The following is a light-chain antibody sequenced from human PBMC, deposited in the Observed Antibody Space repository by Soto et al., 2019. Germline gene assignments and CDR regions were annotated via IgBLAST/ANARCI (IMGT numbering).Light chain of an antibody. V-gene: IGLV2-23*02. CDR3: SSYAGGRWV. Sequence: QSVLTQPASVSGSPGQSITISCSGTTSDVGIYNLVSWYQQHPGKAPKLVIYEVDKRPSGVSNRFSGSRSGNTASLTISGLQSEDEADYYCSSYAGGRWVFGGGTKVTVL. CDR1: TSDVGIYNL. CDR2: EVD. J-gene: IGLJ3*02.